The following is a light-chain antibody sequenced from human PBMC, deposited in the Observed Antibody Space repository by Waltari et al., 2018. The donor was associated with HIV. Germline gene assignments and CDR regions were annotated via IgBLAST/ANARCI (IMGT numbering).Light chain of an antibody. V-gene: IGKV3-11*01. CDR3: QQRSRWPPAYT. Sequence: EIVFTQSPATLSLSPGARATLSCRASQSVGIYLAWYQQKPGQPPRLLIYDASNRATAIPARFSGSGSGTDFTLTISSLEPEDFAVYYCQQRSRWPPAYTFGQGTKLEIK. CDR1: QSVGIY. CDR2: DAS. J-gene: IGKJ2*01.